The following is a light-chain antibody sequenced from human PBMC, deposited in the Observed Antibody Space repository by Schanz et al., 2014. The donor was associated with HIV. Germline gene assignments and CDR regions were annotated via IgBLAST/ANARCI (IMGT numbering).Light chain of an antibody. CDR2: GAS. J-gene: IGKJ1*01. V-gene: IGKV3-20*01. CDR1: QIVISN. CDR3: QQYGSPPWT. Sequence: EIVMTQSPATLSVSPGERATLSCRASQIVISNLAWYQQKPGQAPRLLIYGASSRAIGIPDRFSGSGSGTDFTLTISRLEPEDYAVYYCQQYGSPPWTFGQGTKVEV.